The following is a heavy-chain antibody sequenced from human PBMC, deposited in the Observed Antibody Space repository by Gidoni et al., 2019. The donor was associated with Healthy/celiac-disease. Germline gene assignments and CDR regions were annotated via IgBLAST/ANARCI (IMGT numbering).Heavy chain of an antibody. V-gene: IGHV3-33*01. Sequence: QVQLVESGGGVVLPGRSLRLFCAASAFTFSSHGMHWVRQASGKGLEWVAVIWYDGSNKYYADSVKGRFTISRDNSKNTLYLQMNSLRAEDTAVYYCARDSGAPSIAAGESYYFDYWGQGTLVTVSS. CDR1: AFTFSSHG. CDR3: ARDSGAPSIAAGESYYFDY. J-gene: IGHJ4*02. D-gene: IGHD6-13*01. CDR2: IWYDGSNK.